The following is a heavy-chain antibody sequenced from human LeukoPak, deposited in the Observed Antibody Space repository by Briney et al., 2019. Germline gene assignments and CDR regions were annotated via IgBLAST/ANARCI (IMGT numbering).Heavy chain of an antibody. D-gene: IGHD6-13*01. Sequence: GGSLRLSCAASGFTFSTYWMSWVRQAPGKGLEWVSAISGSGGSTYYADSVKGRFTISRDNSKNTLYLQMNSLRAEDTAVYYCAKSQRQQLPPDFDYWGQGTLVTVSS. CDR2: ISGSGGST. V-gene: IGHV3-23*01. CDR1: GFTFSTYW. CDR3: AKSQRQQLPPDFDY. J-gene: IGHJ4*02.